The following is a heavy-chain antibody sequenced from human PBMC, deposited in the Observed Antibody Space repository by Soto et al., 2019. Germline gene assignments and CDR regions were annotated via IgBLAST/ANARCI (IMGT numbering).Heavy chain of an antibody. D-gene: IGHD1-26*01. Sequence: SETLSLTCAVSGDSISSTYWWSWVRQPPGKGLEWIGEIYHSGSTNYNPSLRSRVTISVDKSNEFSLKLTSVTAADTSVYYCAKEGGLSGSYHISSSYYFDYWGQGTLVTVSS. V-gene: IGHV4-4*02. CDR1: GDSISSTYW. J-gene: IGHJ4*02. CDR3: AKEGGLSGSYHISSSYYFDY. CDR2: IYHSGST.